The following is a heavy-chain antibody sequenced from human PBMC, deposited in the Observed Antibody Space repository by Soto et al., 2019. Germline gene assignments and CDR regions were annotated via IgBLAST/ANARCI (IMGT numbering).Heavy chain of an antibody. CDR2: ISYDGSNK. J-gene: IGHJ5*02. D-gene: IGHD4-17*01. V-gene: IGHV3-30-3*01. CDR1: GFTFSSYA. Sequence: QVQLVESGGGVVQPGRSLRLSCAASGFTFSSYAMHWVRQAPGKGLEWVAVISYDGSNKYYADSVKGRFTISRDNSKNTLYLQMNSLRAEDTDVYYCAIVKGMTTVTTGWFDPWGQGTLVTVSS. CDR3: AIVKGMTTVTTGWFDP.